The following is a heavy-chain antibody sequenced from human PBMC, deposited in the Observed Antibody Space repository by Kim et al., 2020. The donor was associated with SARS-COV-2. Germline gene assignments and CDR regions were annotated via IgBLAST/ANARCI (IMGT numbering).Heavy chain of an antibody. V-gene: IGHV1-3*01. Sequence: TKYSQKFQGRVTVTRDTSARTAYMELRSLKSEDTAVYYCARVLGATGMDVWGQGTTVTVSS. CDR2: T. CDR3: ARVLGATGMDV. D-gene: IGHD1-26*01. J-gene: IGHJ6*02.